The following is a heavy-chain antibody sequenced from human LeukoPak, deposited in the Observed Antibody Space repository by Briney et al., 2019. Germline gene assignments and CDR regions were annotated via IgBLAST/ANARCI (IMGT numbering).Heavy chain of an antibody. V-gene: IGHV1-18*01. J-gene: IGHJ6*03. Sequence: ASVKVSCKASGYTFTSYGISWVRQAPGQGLEWMGWISAYNGNTNYAQKPQGRVTMTTDTSTSTAYMELRSLRSDDTAVYYCARLVLRYFDWLLPDYYYYYYMDVWGKGTTVTISS. CDR2: ISAYNGNT. CDR1: GYTFTSYG. D-gene: IGHD3-9*01. CDR3: ARLVLRYFDWLLPDYYYYYYMDV.